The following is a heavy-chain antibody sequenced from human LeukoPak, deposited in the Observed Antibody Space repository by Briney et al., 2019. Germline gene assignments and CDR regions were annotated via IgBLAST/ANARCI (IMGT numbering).Heavy chain of an antibody. V-gene: IGHV3-7*03. Sequence: GGSLRLSCVGSGIGFSTSWMSWVRQAPGRGLEWVANVKEDGSETYYMDSVEGRFTMSRDNAKNSVYLQMNSLRAEDTAVYYCERRNSWYWGQGILVTVSS. CDR2: VKEDGSET. CDR1: GIGFSTSW. D-gene: IGHD2/OR15-2a*01. J-gene: IGHJ4*02. CDR3: ERRNSWY.